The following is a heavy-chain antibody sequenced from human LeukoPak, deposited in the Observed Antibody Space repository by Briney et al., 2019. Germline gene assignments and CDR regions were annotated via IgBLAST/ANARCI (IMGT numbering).Heavy chain of an antibody. V-gene: IGHV3-9*01. CDR2: ISWNSGSI. CDR1: GFTFDDYA. CDR3: AKDVGMVSYYFDY. Sequence: SLRLSCAASGFTFDDYAMHWVRQAPGKGLEWVSGISWNSGSIGYADSVKGRFTISRDNAKNSPYLQMNSLRAEDTALYYCAKDVGMVSYYFDYWGQGTLVTVSS. J-gene: IGHJ4*02. D-gene: IGHD3-10*01.